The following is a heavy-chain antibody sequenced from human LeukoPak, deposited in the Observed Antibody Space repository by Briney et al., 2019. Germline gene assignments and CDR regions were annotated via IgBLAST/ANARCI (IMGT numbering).Heavy chain of an antibody. J-gene: IGHJ4*02. CDR1: GGSISSYY. Sequence: SETLSLTCTFSGGSISSYYWSWIRQPPGKGLEWIGSMYYSGSTYYNPSLKSRVTISVDTSKNQFSLKLSSVTAADTAVYYCATYVDTAMITDCWGQGTLVTVSS. V-gene: IGHV4-59*05. CDR2: MYYSGST. D-gene: IGHD5-18*01. CDR3: ATYVDTAMITDC.